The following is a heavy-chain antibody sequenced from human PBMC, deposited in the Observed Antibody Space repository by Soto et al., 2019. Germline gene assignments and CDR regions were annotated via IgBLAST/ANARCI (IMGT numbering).Heavy chain of an antibody. V-gene: IGHV3-23*01. Sequence: EVQLLESGGGLVQPGRSLRLSCAASGFTFSNSAMTWVRQAPGKGLEWVSTVSRSGGGVYYADSVKGRFTVSRDTSTNTLFLQMNSLRAEDTAVYYCVTTYRETYYYQGMDVWGQGTTVTVSS. D-gene: IGHD2-21*01. J-gene: IGHJ6*02. CDR1: GFTFSNSA. CDR2: VSRSGGGV. CDR3: VTTYRETYYYQGMDV.